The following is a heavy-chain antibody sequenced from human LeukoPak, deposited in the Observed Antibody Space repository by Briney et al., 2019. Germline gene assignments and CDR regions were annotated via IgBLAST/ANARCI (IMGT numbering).Heavy chain of an antibody. CDR3: AKGIVQWSFDY. CDR1: GFPFSSYA. J-gene: IGHJ4*02. Sequence: GGSLRLSCAAPGFPFSSYALSWARQAPGKGLEWVSAISGSGGSTYYADSVKGRFTISRDNSKNTLYLQMNSLRAEDTAVYYCAKGIVQWSFDYWGQGTLVTVSS. V-gene: IGHV3-23*01. CDR2: ISGSGGST. D-gene: IGHD1-26*01.